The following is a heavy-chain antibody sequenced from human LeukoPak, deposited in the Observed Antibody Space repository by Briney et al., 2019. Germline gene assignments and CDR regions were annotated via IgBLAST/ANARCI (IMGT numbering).Heavy chain of an antibody. J-gene: IGHJ4*02. CDR3: ARVTYGSGTYGAFDY. D-gene: IGHD3-10*01. CDR2: ISGSGDNT. V-gene: IGHV3-23*01. CDR1: GFTFSSHG. Sequence: GGSLRLSCAASGFTFSSHGMSWVRHAPGKGLEWVSTISGSGDNTYYADSVKGRFTISRDNSKYTLYLQMNSLRAEDTAVYYCARVTYGSGTYGAFDYWGQGTLVTVSS.